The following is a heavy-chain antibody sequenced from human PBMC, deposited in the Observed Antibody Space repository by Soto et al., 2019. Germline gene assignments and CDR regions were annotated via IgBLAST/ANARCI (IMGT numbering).Heavy chain of an antibody. CDR1: GYTFNNYD. CDR2: MNPNSGNT. J-gene: IGHJ5*01. Sequence: ASVKVSCKASGYTFNNYDIHWVRKAPGNGLEGMGWMNPNSGNTGYAQNFRGRVTMTQNTAIGTAYMELSSLRSDDTATYYCTRAYGAETFDFWGQGTRVTVSS. CDR3: TRAYGAETFDF. D-gene: IGHD3-10*01. V-gene: IGHV1-8*02.